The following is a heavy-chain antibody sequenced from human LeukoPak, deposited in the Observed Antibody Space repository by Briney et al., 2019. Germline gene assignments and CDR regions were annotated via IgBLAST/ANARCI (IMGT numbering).Heavy chain of an antibody. J-gene: IGHJ3*02. Sequence: GGSLRLSCAASGFTFSGSAMHWVRQASGKGLEWVGRIRSKANNYETIYAASVKGRFTISRDDSKTTAYLQMNSLKTEDTAVYYCTRIDNPDYGDYMNAFDIWGQGTMVTVSS. D-gene: IGHD4-17*01. CDR2: IRSKANNYET. V-gene: IGHV3-73*01. CDR1: GFTFSGSA. CDR3: TRIDNPDYGDYMNAFDI.